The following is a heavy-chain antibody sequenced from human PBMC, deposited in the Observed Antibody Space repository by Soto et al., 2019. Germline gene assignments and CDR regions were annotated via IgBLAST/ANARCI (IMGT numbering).Heavy chain of an antibody. CDR3: ARDPGYCSGGSCYKYAFDI. CDR1: GGSISSGGYY. Sequence: QVQLQESGPGLVKPSQTLSLTCTVSGGSISSGGYYWSWIRQHPGKGLEWIGYIYYSGSTYYNPSLKSRVTISIDTSKNQFSLTLSSVTAADTAVYYCARDPGYCSGGSCYKYAFDIWGQGTMVTVSS. CDR2: IYYSGST. V-gene: IGHV4-31*03. J-gene: IGHJ3*02. D-gene: IGHD2-15*01.